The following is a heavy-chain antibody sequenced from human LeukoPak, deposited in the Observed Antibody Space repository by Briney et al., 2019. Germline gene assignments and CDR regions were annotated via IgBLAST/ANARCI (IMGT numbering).Heavy chain of an antibody. CDR3: ARDQGYDFWSGYRWFDP. J-gene: IGHJ5*02. CDR1: GGTFSSYA. Sequence: SVKVSCKASGGTFSSYAISWVRQAPGQGLEWIGGIIPTFGTANYAQKFQGRVTITADESTSTAYMELSSLRSEDTAVYYCARDQGYDFWSGYRWFDPWGQGTLVTVSS. V-gene: IGHV1-69*01. CDR2: IIPTFGTA. D-gene: IGHD3-3*01.